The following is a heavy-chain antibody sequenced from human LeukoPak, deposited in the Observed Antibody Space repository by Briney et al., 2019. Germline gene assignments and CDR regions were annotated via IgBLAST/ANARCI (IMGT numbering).Heavy chain of an antibody. D-gene: IGHD5-12*01. CDR2: IYYSGST. CDR3: ASHIDWYFDL. CDR1: GGSISSGGYY. Sequence: SQTLSLTCTVSGGSISSGGYYWSWIRQHPGKGLEWVGYIYYSGSTYYNPSLKSRVTISVDTSKNQFSLKLSSVTAADTAVYYCASHIDWYFDLWGRGTLVTVSS. V-gene: IGHV4-31*03. J-gene: IGHJ2*01.